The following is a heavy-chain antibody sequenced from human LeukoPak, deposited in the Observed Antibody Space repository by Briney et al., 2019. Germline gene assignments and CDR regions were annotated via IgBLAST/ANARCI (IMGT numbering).Heavy chain of an antibody. CDR2: IYYSGST. Sequence: PSETLSLTCTVSGGSISSSSYYWGWIRQPPGKGLEWIGSIYYSGSTYYNPSLKSRVTISVDTSKNQFSLKLSSVTAADTAVYYCARVSYYEAVDYWGQGTLVTVSS. J-gene: IGHJ4*02. D-gene: IGHD3-22*01. CDR3: ARVSYYEAVDY. V-gene: IGHV4-39*07. CDR1: GGSISSSSYY.